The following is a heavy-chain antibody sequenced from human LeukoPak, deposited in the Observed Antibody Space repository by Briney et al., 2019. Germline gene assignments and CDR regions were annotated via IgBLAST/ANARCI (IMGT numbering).Heavy chain of an antibody. CDR3: ARDFGKGSYGIDY. J-gene: IGHJ4*02. CDR2: IYSGGST. CDR1: GFTVSSNY. D-gene: IGHD5-18*01. Sequence: PGGSLTLSCAASGFTVSSNYMSWVRQAPGKGLEWVSVIYSGGSTYYADSVKGRFTIPSVNSKDTLYLQMNSLRAEDTAVYYCARDFGKGSYGIDYWGQGTLVTVSS. V-gene: IGHV3-66*01.